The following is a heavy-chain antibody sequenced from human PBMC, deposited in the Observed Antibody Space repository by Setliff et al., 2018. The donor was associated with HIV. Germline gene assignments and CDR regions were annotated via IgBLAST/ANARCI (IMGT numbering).Heavy chain of an antibody. D-gene: IGHD1-26*01. CDR1: GGSFSGYY. V-gene: IGHV4-34*01. J-gene: IGHJ4*02. Sequence: SETLSLTCAVYGGSFSGYYWTWIRQSPGKGLEWIGEITHSGATTYKPSLKSRATISVDTSKKQFSLKLNSANAADTATYYCARYSGLGIDYWGQGTLVTVSS. CDR3: ARYSGLGIDY. CDR2: ITHSGAT.